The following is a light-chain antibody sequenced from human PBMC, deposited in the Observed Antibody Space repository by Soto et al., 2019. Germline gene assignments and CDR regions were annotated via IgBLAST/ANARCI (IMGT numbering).Light chain of an antibody. CDR1: QSVSSN. CDR2: GAS. J-gene: IGKJ1*01. V-gene: IGKV3-15*01. CDR3: QQYNNWPPWT. Sequence: DIVLTQSPGTLSLSPGERATLSCRASQSVSSNHLAWYQQKPGQAPRLLIYGASTRAAGIPDRFSGSGSGTEFTLTISSLQSEDFAIYYCQQYNNWPPWTFGQGTKVDIK.